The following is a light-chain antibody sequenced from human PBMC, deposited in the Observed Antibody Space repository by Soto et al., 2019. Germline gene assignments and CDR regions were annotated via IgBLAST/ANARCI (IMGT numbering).Light chain of an antibody. Sequence: QSVLTQPPSVSATPGQKVTISCSGSSSNIGNNYVSWYQQFPGAAPKLLIYDNYWRPSGIPDRFSASKSGTSANLGITGLQTGDEADYYCATWDSSLSAVVVGGGTKLTVL. CDR3: ATWDSSLSAVV. CDR1: SSNIGNNY. J-gene: IGLJ2*01. V-gene: IGLV1-51*01. CDR2: DNY.